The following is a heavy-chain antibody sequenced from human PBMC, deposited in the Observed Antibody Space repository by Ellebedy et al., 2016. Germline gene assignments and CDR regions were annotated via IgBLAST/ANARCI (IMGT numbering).Heavy chain of an antibody. V-gene: IGHV2-5*01. Sequence: SGPTLVKPTQTLTLTCTFSGFSLDTSAVVVGWIRQPPGKALEWLSFIYGNDDKRYRPSLRSRLTITKDTSKNQVVLTMTNMDPVDTGTYFCARRSTNREVDYWGQGTLVTVSS. CDR1: GFSLDTSAVV. D-gene: IGHD1-14*01. CDR3: ARRSTNREVDY. J-gene: IGHJ4*02. CDR2: IYGNDDK.